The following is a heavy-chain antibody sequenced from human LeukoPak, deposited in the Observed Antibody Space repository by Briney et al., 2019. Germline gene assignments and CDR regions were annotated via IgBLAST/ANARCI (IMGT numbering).Heavy chain of an antibody. Sequence: PGGSLRLSCAASGFTFSDYWMHWVRQAPGKGLVWVSRIKSDGGLTNYADSVKGRFTISRDNTKNTLYLQLNSLRAEDTAAYYCATGNYNRPLDYWGQGTLVTVSS. CDR2: IKSDGGLT. CDR3: ATGNYNRPLDY. V-gene: IGHV3-74*01. CDR1: GFTFSDYW. D-gene: IGHD1-7*01. J-gene: IGHJ4*02.